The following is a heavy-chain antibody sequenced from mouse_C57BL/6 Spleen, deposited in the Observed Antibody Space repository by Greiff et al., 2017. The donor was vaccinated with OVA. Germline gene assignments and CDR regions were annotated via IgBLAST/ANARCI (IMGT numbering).Heavy chain of an antibody. CDR2: IWSGGST. D-gene: IGHD1-1*01. V-gene: IGHV2-2*01. J-gene: IGHJ1*03. Sequence: VKLVESGPGLVQPSQSLSITCTVSGFSLTSYGVHWVRQSPGKGLEWLGVIWSGGSTDYNAAFISRLSISKDNSKSQVFFKMNSLQADDTAIYYCARWRATVVRYFDVWGTGTTVTVSS. CDR1: GFSLTSYG. CDR3: ARWRATVVRYFDV.